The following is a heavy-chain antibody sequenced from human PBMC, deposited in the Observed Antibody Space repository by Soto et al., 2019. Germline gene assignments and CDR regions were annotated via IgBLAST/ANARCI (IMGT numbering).Heavy chain of an antibody. V-gene: IGHV4-31*03. J-gene: IGHJ3*02. CDR3: ARVVPSIFGVGAFDI. CDR2: IYYSGST. CDR1: GGSISSGGYY. Sequence: QVQLQESGPGLVKPSQTLSLTCTVSGGSISSGGYYWSWIRQHPGKGLEWIGYIYYSGSTYYNPSLKSRVTISVDPSKNQFSLKLSSVHAADTAEYYCARVVPSIFGVGAFDIWGQGTMVTVSS. D-gene: IGHD3-3*02.